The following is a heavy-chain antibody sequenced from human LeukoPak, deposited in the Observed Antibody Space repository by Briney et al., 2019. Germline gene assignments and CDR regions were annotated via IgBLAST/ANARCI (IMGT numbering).Heavy chain of an antibody. CDR3: ARESPMVRGVMDV. J-gene: IGHJ6*02. CDR2: IYSGGST. D-gene: IGHD3-10*01. V-gene: IGHV3-66*01. Sequence: SGGSLRLSCAASGFTVRSKDMSWVRQAPGKGLEWVSVIYSGGSTYYADSVKGRFTISRDNSKNTLYLQMDSRRAEDTAVYYCARESPMVRGVMDVWGQGTTVTVSS. CDR1: GFTVRSKD.